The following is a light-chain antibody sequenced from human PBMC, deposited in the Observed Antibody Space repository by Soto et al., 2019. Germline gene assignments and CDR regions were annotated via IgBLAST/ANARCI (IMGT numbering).Light chain of an antibody. J-gene: IGKJ1*01. CDR1: ESVASN. V-gene: IGKV3-15*01. Sequence: EIVMTQSPATLSVSPGERATLSCRASESVASNLAWYQQKAGQPPRLLIYGASTRATGIPARFSGSGSGTEFTLTISSLQSEDFAVYYCQQYNNWAPWTFGQGTKVEIK. CDR2: GAS. CDR3: QQYNNWAPWT.